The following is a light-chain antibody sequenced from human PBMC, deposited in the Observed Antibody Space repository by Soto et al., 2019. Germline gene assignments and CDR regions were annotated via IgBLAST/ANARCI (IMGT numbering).Light chain of an antibody. J-gene: IGKJ1*01. CDR2: GAS. Sequence: EIAMTQSPATLSVSPGERATLSCRASQSVGSNLAWYQQKPGQAPRLLIYGASTRATGIPAGFSGSGSGTEFTLTISSLQSEDFAVYYCQQYDKWPPWTFGQGTKVEVK. CDR1: QSVGSN. V-gene: IGKV3-15*01. CDR3: QQYDKWPPWT.